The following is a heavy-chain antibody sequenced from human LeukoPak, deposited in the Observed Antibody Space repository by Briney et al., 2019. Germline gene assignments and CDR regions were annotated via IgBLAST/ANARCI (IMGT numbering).Heavy chain of an antibody. Sequence: GGSLRLSCVVSGFTFSDHYMDWVRQAPGKGLEWVGRSRNRAKSYTTDYAASVIGRFTISRDDSKSTLYLQMNSLETEDTAVYYCSREATGDHWGQGTLVSVSS. V-gene: IGHV3-72*01. CDR3: SREATGDH. CDR1: GFTFSDHY. J-gene: IGHJ4*02. CDR2: SRNRAKSYTT.